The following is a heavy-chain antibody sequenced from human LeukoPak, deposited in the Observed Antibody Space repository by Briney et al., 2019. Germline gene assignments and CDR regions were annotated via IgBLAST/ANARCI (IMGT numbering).Heavy chain of an antibody. Sequence: GGSLRLSCAASGSIFSSYSMSWVRQAPGKGLEWVSAISGSGGSTYYADSVKGRFTISRDNSKNTLYLQMNSLRAEDTAVYYCAKDLEHYYGSGSYYAPYYFDYWGQGTLVTVSS. CDR2: ISGSGGST. J-gene: IGHJ4*02. V-gene: IGHV3-23*01. CDR1: GSIFSSYS. D-gene: IGHD3-10*01. CDR3: AKDLEHYYGSGSYYAPYYFDY.